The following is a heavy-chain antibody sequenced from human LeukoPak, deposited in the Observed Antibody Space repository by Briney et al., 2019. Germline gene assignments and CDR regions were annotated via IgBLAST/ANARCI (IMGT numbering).Heavy chain of an antibody. CDR1: GYSFILYG. D-gene: IGHD4-17*01. J-gene: IGHJ3*02. Sequence: GASVKVSCKTSGYSFILYGISWVRQAPGQGPEWMGWISTSTSDTKYTQKFRGRVTMTEDTSTDTAYMELSSLRSEDTAVYYCASTTVTTPEAFDIWGQGTMVTVSS. V-gene: IGHV1-18*01. CDR2: ISTSTSDT. CDR3: ASTTVTTPEAFDI.